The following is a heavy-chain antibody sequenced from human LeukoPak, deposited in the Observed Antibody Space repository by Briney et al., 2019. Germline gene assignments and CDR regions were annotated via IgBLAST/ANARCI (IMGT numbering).Heavy chain of an antibody. J-gene: IGHJ4*02. V-gene: IGHV1-8*01. Sequence: GASVKVSCKASRYTFTSYDINWVRQATGQALEWMGWMNPNSGNTGYAQKFQGRVTMTRNTSISTAYMELSSLRSEDTAVYYCARAEGSSSWYPVWGQGTLVTVSS. CDR1: RYTFTSYD. CDR3: ARAEGSSSWYPV. CDR2: MNPNSGNT. D-gene: IGHD6-13*01.